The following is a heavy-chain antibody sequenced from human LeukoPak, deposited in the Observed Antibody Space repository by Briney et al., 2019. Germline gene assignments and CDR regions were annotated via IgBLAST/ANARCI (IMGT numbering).Heavy chain of an antibody. D-gene: IGHD3-22*01. Sequence: ASVKVSCKASGYTFSSYGISWVRQAPGQGLEWMGWINPNSGGTNYAQKFQGRVTMTRDTSISTAYMELSRLRSDDTAVYYCARDRYDSSLYYYYYGMDVWGQGTTVTVSS. CDR2: INPNSGGT. J-gene: IGHJ6*02. V-gene: IGHV1-2*02. CDR1: GYTFSSYG. CDR3: ARDRYDSSLYYYYYGMDV.